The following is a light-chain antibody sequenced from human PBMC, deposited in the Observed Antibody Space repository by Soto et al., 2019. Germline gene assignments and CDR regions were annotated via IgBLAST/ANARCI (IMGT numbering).Light chain of an antibody. Sequence: DIVMTQSPDSLAVSLGERATINCKSSQSVLYSSNNKNYLAWYQQKPGQPPKLLIYWASTRESGVPDRFSGSGSGTDFTLTISSLQPEDFATYYCQQSYSTPMVTFGPGTKVDIK. CDR3: QQSYSTPMVT. CDR2: WAS. J-gene: IGKJ3*01. CDR1: QSVLYSSNNKNY. V-gene: IGKV4-1*01.